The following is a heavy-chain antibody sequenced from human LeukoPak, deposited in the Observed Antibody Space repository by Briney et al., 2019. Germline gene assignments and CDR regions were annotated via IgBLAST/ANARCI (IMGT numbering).Heavy chain of an antibody. Sequence: PSQTLSLTCTVSGGSISSVSYYWSWLRQPPGKGLEWIGDIYNSGSAHYNPSLKSRVTISVDTSKNQFSLRLRSVTAADTAVFYCARDSASVAGDAFDIWGQGTMVTVSS. J-gene: IGHJ3*02. CDR2: IYNSGSA. D-gene: IGHD6-19*01. CDR1: GGSISSVSYY. CDR3: ARDSASVAGDAFDI. V-gene: IGHV4-30-4*01.